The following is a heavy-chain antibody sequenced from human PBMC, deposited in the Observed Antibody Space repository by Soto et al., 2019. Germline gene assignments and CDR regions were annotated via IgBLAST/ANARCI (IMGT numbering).Heavy chain of an antibody. J-gene: IGHJ5*02. CDR2: IYYSGSI. V-gene: IGHV4-30-4*01. CDR3: ATFSIVGGTNRGWFDP. CDR1: GGTISSGDYY. Sequence: SETLSLTCTVSGGTISSGDYYWSCLRQPPGKGLEWIGHIYYSGSIHYNPSLNSRVTISVDTSKNQFSLKLISVTAADTAVYYCATFSIVGGTNRGWFDPWGQGVLVTVSS. D-gene: IGHD1-26*01.